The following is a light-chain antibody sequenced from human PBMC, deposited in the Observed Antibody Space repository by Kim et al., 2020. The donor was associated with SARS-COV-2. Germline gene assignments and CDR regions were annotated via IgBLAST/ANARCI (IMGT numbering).Light chain of an antibody. Sequence: GETVTISCTRSSGSIDDNYVQWYQQRPGGVPTTVIYEDDQRPSGVSDSFSGSIDNSSNSASLTISGLRTEDEADYYCQSYNRDNVLFGGGTQLTVL. J-gene: IGLJ2*01. CDR1: SGSIDDNY. CDR2: EDD. CDR3: QSYNRDNVL. V-gene: IGLV6-57*03.